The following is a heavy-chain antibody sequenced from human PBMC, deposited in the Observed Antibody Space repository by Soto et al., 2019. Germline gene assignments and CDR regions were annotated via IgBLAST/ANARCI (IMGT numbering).Heavy chain of an antibody. Sequence: ASVKVSCKASGYTFTGYYMHWVRQAPGQGLEWMGWINPNSGGTNYAQKFQGWVTMTRDTSISTAYMELSRLRSDDTAVYYCARDLMYSGSSGDPFDIWGQGKMVTVSS. V-gene: IGHV1-2*04. J-gene: IGHJ3*02. CDR3: ARDLMYSGSSGDPFDI. CDR2: INPNSGGT. CDR1: GYTFTGYY. D-gene: IGHD1-26*01.